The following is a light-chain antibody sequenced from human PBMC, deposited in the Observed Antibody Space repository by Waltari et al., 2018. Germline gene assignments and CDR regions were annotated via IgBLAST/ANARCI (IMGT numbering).Light chain of an antibody. V-gene: IGKV3-11*01. CDR1: QSVSSY. CDR3: QQRSNWPHTIT. Sequence: EIVLTQSPSTLSLSPGETATLSCTASQSVSSYLAWYQQNPGQTPRLLIYDASNRATGIPARFSGSGSGTDFTLTISSLEPEDFAFYYCQQRSNWPHTITFGQGTRLEIK. CDR2: DAS. J-gene: IGKJ5*01.